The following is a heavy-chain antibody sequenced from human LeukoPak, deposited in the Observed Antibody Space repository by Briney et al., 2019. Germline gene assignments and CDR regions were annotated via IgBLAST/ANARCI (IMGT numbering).Heavy chain of an antibody. CDR1: GGSFSGYY. CDR2: IYYSGST. CDR3: ASNLF. V-gene: IGHV4-31*11. J-gene: IGHJ4*02. Sequence: SETLSLTCAVYGGSFSGYYWSWIRQHPGKGVEWIGYIYYSGSTYYNPSLKSRVTISVDTSKNKFSLKLSSVTAADTAVYYCASNLFWGQGTLVTVSS.